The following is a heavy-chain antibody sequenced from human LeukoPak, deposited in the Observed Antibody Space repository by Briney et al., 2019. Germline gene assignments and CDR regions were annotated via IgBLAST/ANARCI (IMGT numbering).Heavy chain of an antibody. CDR3: ARKDGSDDAFDV. J-gene: IGHJ3*01. D-gene: IGHD5-24*01. V-gene: IGHV3-21*01. CDR1: GFTFSTYS. CDR2: ISSSGSDI. Sequence: GGSLRLSCAASGFTFSTYSMTWVRQAPGKGLEWVSSISSSGSDIYYADSVKGRFTISRDNAKNSLDLQMNSLGADDTAVYYCARKDGSDDAFDVWGQGTMVTVSS.